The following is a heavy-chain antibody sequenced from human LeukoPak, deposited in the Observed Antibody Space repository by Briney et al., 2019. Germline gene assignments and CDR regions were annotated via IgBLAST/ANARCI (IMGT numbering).Heavy chain of an antibody. V-gene: IGHV3-21*01. CDR3: ARLRRTSDSSGYYYYYDY. D-gene: IGHD3-22*01. CDR1: GLGFSSFS. J-gene: IGHJ4*02. CDR2: ITPTTSYT. Sequence: GGSLRLSCAASGLGFSSFSFNWIRQAPGKGLEWVSYITPTTSYTYYADSVRGRFTISRENAKNSLYLQMNSLRAEDTVVYYCARLRRTSDSSGYYYYYDYWGQGTLVTVSS.